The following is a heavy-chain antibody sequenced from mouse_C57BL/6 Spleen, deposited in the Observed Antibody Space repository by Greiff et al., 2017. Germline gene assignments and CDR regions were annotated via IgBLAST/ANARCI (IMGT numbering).Heavy chain of an antibody. Sequence: EVKLMESGGGLVKPGGSLKLSCAASGFTFSDYGMHWVRQAPEKGLEWVAYISSGSSTIYYADTVKGRFTISRDNAKNTLFLQMTSLRSEDTAMYYCARMVTNDMDDWGQGTSVTVSS. CDR1: GFTFSDYG. D-gene: IGHD2-2*01. CDR2: ISSGSSTI. J-gene: IGHJ4*01. V-gene: IGHV5-17*01. CDR3: ARMVTNDMDD.